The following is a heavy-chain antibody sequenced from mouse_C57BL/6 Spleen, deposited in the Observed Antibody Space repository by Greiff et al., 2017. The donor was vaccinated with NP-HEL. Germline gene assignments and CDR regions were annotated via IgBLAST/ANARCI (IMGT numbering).Heavy chain of an antibody. CDR3: APTVVARDYAMDY. V-gene: IGHV1-7*01. D-gene: IGHD1-1*01. CDR2: INPSSGYT. CDR1: GYTFTSYW. Sequence: VQLQQSGAELAKPGASVKLSCKASGYTFTSYWMHWVKQRPGQGLEWIGYINPSSGYTKYNQKFKDKATLTADKSSSTAYMQLSSLTYEDSAVYYCAPTVVARDYAMDYWGQGTSVTVSS. J-gene: IGHJ4*01.